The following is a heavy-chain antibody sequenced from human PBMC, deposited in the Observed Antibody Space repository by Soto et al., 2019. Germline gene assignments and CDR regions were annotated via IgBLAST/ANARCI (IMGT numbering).Heavy chain of an antibody. CDR3: ARQGSSFRPPRPNWFDP. CDR1: GDSISRSPYY. Sequence: SETLSLTCTVSGDSISRSPYYWGWIRQPPXKGLDWIGSIYYTGITYYNPSFESRITISADSSKNQFSLRLTSVNAADTAVYYCARQGSSFRPPRPNWFDPWGQGSLVTVSS. D-gene: IGHD6-6*01. V-gene: IGHV4-39*01. J-gene: IGHJ5*02. CDR2: IYYTGIT.